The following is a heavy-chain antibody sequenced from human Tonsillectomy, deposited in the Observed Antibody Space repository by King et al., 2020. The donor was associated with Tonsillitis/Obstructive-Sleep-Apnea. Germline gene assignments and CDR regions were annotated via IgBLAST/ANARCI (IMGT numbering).Heavy chain of an antibody. J-gene: IGHJ4*02. CDR3: ARLRGTALGHFDY. CDR2: IYYRGST. D-gene: IGHD5-18*01. Sequence: QLQESGPGLVKPSETLSLTCSVSGGSISSSTYYWGWIRQPPGKGLEWIGSIYYRGSTYYNPSLKSRVTISVDTSKYQFSQNLISVTAADPAVYYCARLRGTALGHFDYWGQGPLVTVSS. CDR1: GGSISSSTYY. V-gene: IGHV4-39*01.